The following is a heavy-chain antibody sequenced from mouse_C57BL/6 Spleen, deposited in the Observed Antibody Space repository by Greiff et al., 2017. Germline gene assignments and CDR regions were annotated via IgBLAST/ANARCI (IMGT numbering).Heavy chain of an antibody. Sequence: VQLVESGPGLVQPSQSLSITCTVSGFSLTSYGVHWVRQSPGKGLEWLGVIWSGGSTDYNAAFISRLSISKDNSKSQVFFKMNSLQADDTAIYYCARTGTMITDWYFDVWGTGTTVTVSS. D-gene: IGHD2-4*01. CDR2: IWSGGST. J-gene: IGHJ1*03. V-gene: IGHV2-2*01. CDR1: GFSLTSYG. CDR3: ARTGTMITDWYFDV.